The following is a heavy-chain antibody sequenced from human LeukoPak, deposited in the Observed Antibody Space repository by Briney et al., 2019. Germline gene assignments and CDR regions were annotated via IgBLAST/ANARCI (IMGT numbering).Heavy chain of an antibody. D-gene: IGHD6-19*01. CDR2: IDCDDDN. Sequence: SGPTLLNPTQTLTLTFIFSGFSLRTSGMCVGWIRQHPGKALEWLALIDCDDDNYSSTSLNTRLTISKDTSNNQVVLTMTNMDPVDTATYYCARTCTVGIAVAGPFDYWGQGTLVTVSS. CDR1: GFSLRTSGMC. V-gene: IGHV2-70*01. CDR3: ARTCTVGIAVAGPFDY. J-gene: IGHJ4*02.